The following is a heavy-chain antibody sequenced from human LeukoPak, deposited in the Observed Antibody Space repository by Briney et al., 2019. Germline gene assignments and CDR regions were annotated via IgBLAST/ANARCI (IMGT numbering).Heavy chain of an antibody. CDR2: IYHSGST. CDR1: GGSISSSSYY. Sequence: SETLSLTCTVSGGSISSSSYYWGWIRQPPGKGLEWIGSIYHSGSTYYNPSLKSRVTISVDTSKNQFSLKLSSVTAADTAVYYCARDPYSSSWRYYYYYYMDVWGKGTTVTVSS. D-gene: IGHD6-13*01. CDR3: ARDPYSSSWRYYYYYYMDV. J-gene: IGHJ6*03. V-gene: IGHV4-39*07.